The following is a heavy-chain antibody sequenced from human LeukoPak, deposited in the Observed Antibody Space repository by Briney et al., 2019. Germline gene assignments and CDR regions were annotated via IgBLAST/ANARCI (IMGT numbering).Heavy chain of an antibody. V-gene: IGHV3-53*01. D-gene: IGHD6-13*01. CDR1: GFTFSSYG. CDR2: IYSGGST. Sequence: PGGSLRLSCAASGFTFSSYGMHWVRQAPGKGLEWVSVIYSGGSTYYADSVKGRFTISRDNSKNTLYLQMNSLRAEDTAVYYCARVLDYYYYGMGVWGQGTTVTVSS. J-gene: IGHJ6*02. CDR3: ARVLDYYYYGMGV.